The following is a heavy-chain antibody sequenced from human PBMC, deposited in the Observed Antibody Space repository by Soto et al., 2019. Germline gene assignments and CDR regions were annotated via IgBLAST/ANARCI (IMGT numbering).Heavy chain of an antibody. CDR1: GFTFSSYG. V-gene: IGHV3-33*01. CDR2: IWYDGSNK. D-gene: IGHD3-10*01. CDR3: ARSESYFGTKLFDP. J-gene: IGHJ5*02. Sequence: GGSLRLSCAASGFTFSSYGMHWVRQAPGKGLEWVAVIWYDGSNKYYADSVKGRFTISRDNSKNTLYLQMNSLRAEDTAVYYCARSESYFGTKLFDPWGQGTLVTVSS.